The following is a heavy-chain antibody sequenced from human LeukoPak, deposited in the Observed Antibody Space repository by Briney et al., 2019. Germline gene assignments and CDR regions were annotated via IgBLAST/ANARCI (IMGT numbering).Heavy chain of an antibody. J-gene: IGHJ4*02. Sequence: SVMVSCTACGGTFSIYAISWVRQAPGQGLEWMGGIIPIFGTANYAQKFQGRVTITADESTSTAYMELSSLRSEDTAVYYCARDAHSVDSSGYYAHYWGQGTLVTVSS. CDR3: ARDAHSVDSSGYYAHY. CDR1: GGTFSIYA. CDR2: IIPIFGTA. D-gene: IGHD3-22*01. V-gene: IGHV1-69*13.